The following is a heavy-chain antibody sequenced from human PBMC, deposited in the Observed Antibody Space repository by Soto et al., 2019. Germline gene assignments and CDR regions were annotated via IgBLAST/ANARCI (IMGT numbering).Heavy chain of an antibody. CDR1: GGSISGHY. J-gene: IGHJ6*03. V-gene: IGHV4-59*11. Sequence: ETLSLTCTVSGGSISGHYWSWIRQPPGKGLEWVGYISYTGSTNYNPSLKSRATISADTSKNLFSLRLSSVTAADTAIYYCARDPDWKNKYYMDVWGKGTTVTVSS. D-gene: IGHD1-1*01. CDR3: ARDPDWKNKYYMDV. CDR2: ISYTGST.